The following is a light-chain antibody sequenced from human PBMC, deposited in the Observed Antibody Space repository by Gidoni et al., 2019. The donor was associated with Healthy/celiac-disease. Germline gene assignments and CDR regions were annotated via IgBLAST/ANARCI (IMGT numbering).Light chain of an antibody. J-gene: IGKJ1*01. V-gene: IGKV1-39*01. CDR1: QSISSY. Sequence: DIQMTQSPSSLSASVGDRVTITCRASQSISSYLNWVQQKPGKAPKLLIYASSNLQSGVPSRFSGSGSGTDFTLTISSLQPEDCATYYCQQSYSTSWTCGQGTKVDIK. CDR2: ASS. CDR3: QQSYSTSWT.